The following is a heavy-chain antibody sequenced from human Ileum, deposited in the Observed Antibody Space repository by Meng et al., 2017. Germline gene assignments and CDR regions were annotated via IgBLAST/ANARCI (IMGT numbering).Heavy chain of an antibody. J-gene: IGHJ4*02. V-gene: IGHV4-4*02. CDR3: ARHGGYYQDF. Sequence: QLQELGPGLVKASETLSLTCSVSGASMSVVSYWSWVRQSPGKGLEWIGQIDHLGIAYYKPSLKSRVTMSIDQSKSQFSLRLTSVSAADTAVYYCARHGGYYQDFWGQGTLVTVSS. CDR2: IDHLGIA. CDR1: GASMSVVSY. D-gene: IGHD4-23*01.